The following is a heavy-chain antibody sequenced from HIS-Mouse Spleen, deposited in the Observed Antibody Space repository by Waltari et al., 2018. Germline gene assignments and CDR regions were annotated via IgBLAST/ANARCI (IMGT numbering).Heavy chain of an antibody. D-gene: IGHD4-4*01. V-gene: IGHV1-8*01. Sequence: QVQLVQSGAEVKKPGASVKVSCKASGYTFTSYDINWVQQATGQGLEWMGWMNPNSGNTGEVQKFQGSVTMTSKTPISTAYMGLSSLVSADTAVYYCARGHDYSNYFDYCGQGTLVTVSS. J-gene: IGHJ4*02. CDR1: GYTFTSYD. CDR2: MNPNSGNT. CDR3: ARGHDYSNYFDY.